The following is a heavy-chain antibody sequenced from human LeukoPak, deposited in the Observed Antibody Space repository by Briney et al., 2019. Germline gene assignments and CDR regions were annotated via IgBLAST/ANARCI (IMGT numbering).Heavy chain of an antibody. J-gene: IGHJ3*02. CDR3: ARLDYGDPYAFDI. CDR2: IYSGGST. Sequence: GGSLRLSCAASGFTFSSYSMNWVRQAPGKGLEWVSVIYSGGSTYYADSVKGRFTISRDNSKNTLYLQMNSLRAEDTAVYYCARLDYGDPYAFDIWGQGTMVTVSS. V-gene: IGHV3-53*01. D-gene: IGHD4-17*01. CDR1: GFTFSSYS.